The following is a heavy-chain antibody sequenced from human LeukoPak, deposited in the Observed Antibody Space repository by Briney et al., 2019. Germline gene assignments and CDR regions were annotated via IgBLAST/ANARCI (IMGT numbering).Heavy chain of an antibody. Sequence: GGSLRLSCAASGFTFSSYEMNWVRQAPGKGLEWVSSISSSSSYIYYADSVKGRFTISRDNAKNSLYLQMNSLRAEDTAVYYCAREALNYDFWSGYYPDYWSQGTLVTVSS. CDR3: AREALNYDFWSGYYPDY. V-gene: IGHV3-21*01. CDR1: GFTFSSYE. CDR2: ISSSSSYI. J-gene: IGHJ4*02. D-gene: IGHD3-3*01.